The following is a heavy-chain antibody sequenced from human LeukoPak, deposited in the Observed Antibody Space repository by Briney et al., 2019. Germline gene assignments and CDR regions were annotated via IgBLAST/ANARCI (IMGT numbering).Heavy chain of an antibody. J-gene: IGHJ4*02. D-gene: IGHD5-18*01. CDR3: ARDGGTRLKYSYGYGDY. CDR2: IKPDGSEK. V-gene: IGHV3-7*01. CDR1: GFTFSTYW. Sequence: GGSLRLSCEVSGFTFSTYWMSWVRQAPGKGLEWVANIKPDGSEKYYVDSVKGRFTISRDNAKNSLYLQMNSLRAEDTAVYYCARDGGTRLKYSYGYGDYWGQGTLVTVSS.